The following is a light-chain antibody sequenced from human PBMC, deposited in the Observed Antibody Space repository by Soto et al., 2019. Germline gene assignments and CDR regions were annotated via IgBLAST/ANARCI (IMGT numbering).Light chain of an antibody. V-gene: IGKV3-15*01. Sequence: EIVMTQSPATLSVSPGRRATLSCRASQSVSSDLAWFQQKPGQAPRLLIYDASTRATGVPARFGGSGSGTVFTLTISSLQSEDSAVYYCQQYNDWPGGTFGQGTKLDIK. CDR1: QSVSSD. CDR2: DAS. J-gene: IGKJ2*01. CDR3: QQYNDWPGGT.